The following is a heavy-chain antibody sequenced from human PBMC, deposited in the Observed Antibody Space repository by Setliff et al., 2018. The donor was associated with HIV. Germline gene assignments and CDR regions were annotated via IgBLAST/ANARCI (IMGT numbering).Heavy chain of an antibody. D-gene: IGHD3-22*01. CDR3: ARDRSSTGDYNEEHLFEY. V-gene: IGHV1-24*01. CDR1: GYTLTELS. CDR2: FDPEDGET. J-gene: IGHJ4*02. Sequence: ASVKVSCKVSGYTLTELSMHWVRQAPGKGLEWMGGFDPEDGETIYAQKVQDRVTMTTDTSTSTAYMELRGLRSDDTAVYYCARDRSSTGDYNEEHLFEYWGQGTLVTVSS.